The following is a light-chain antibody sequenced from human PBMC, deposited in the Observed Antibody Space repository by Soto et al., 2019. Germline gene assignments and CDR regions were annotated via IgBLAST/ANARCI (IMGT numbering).Light chain of an antibody. Sequence: DIQMTQTPSSLSASVGDRVTITCQASQDVSNYLSWYQQKPGKAPKLLIYAASNLETGVPLRFSGSGSGTHFTFTISSLQPEDIATYYCQQYDNLPFTFGGGSNVEIK. CDR1: QDVSNY. CDR3: QQYDNLPFT. J-gene: IGKJ4*01. CDR2: AAS. V-gene: IGKV1-33*01.